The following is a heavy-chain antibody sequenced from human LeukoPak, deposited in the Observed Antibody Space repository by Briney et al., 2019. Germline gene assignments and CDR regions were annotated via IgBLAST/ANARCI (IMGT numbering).Heavy chain of an antibody. J-gene: IGHJ4*02. CDR1: GFTFDDYA. D-gene: IGHD3-22*01. V-gene: IGHV3-9*01. Sequence: GGSLRLPCAASGFTFDDYAMHWVRQAPGKGLEWVSGISWNSGSIGYADSVKGRFTISRDNAKNSLYLQMNSLRAEDTALYYCAKDMSSSGTLDYWGQGTLVTVSS. CDR3: AKDMSSSGTLDY. CDR2: ISWNSGSI.